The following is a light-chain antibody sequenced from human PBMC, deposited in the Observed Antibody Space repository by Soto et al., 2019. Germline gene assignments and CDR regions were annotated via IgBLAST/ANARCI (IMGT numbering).Light chain of an antibody. CDR2: GAS. CDR3: QQYDVSPPIT. Sequence: IGMSQSPATLSVSTGERATLSCRASQSVSSNLAWYQQKPGQAPRLLIYGASTRATGIPARFSGSGSGTEFTLTISSLQSEDFAVYYCQQYDVSPPITFGQGTRLEI. V-gene: IGKV3-15*01. CDR1: QSVSSN. J-gene: IGKJ5*01.